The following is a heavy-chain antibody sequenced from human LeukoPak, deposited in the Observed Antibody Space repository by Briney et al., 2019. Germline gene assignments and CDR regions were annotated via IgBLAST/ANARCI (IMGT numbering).Heavy chain of an antibody. D-gene: IGHD6-13*01. CDR3: ARRRVGAAAATFDY. CDR1: GGSISSYY. CDR2: IYYSGST. V-gene: IGHV4-59*01. Sequence: SETLSLTCTVSGGSISSYYWSWIRQPPGKGLEWIGYIYYSGSTNYNPSLKSRVTISVDTSKNQFSLKLSSVTAADTAMYYCARRRVGAAAATFDYWGQGTLVTVSS. J-gene: IGHJ4*02.